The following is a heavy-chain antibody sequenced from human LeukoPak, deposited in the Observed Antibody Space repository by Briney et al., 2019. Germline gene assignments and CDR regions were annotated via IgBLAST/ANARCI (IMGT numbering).Heavy chain of an antibody. Sequence: KPVRSLRLSCAPSLFTFSDYYMSASPGAPGGGLECGSDISSSGSTIYYEDSVKGRFTISRDNAKNSLYLQMNSLRAEDTAVYYCARVAGKVGVHPVDHWGQGTLVTVSS. CDR1: LFTFSDYY. D-gene: IGHD1-26*01. J-gene: IGHJ4*02. V-gene: IGHV3-11*01. CDR2: ISSSGSTI. CDR3: ARVAGKVGVHPVDH.